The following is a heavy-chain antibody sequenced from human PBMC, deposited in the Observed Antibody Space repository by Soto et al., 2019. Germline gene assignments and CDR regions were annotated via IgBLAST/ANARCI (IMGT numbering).Heavy chain of an antibody. CDR2: ISSSGSTI. Sequence: LRLPCAASGFTFSSYEMNWVRQAPGKGLEWVSYISSSGSTIYYADSVKGRFTISRDNAKNSLYLQMNSLRAEDTAVYYCARDQDYDSSGYYHNRYWGQGTLVTVSS. V-gene: IGHV3-48*03. CDR1: GFTFSSYE. D-gene: IGHD3-22*01. J-gene: IGHJ4*02. CDR3: ARDQDYDSSGYYHNRY.